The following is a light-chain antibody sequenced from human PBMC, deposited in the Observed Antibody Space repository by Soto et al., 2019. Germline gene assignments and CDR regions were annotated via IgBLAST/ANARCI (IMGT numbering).Light chain of an antibody. CDR2: DVS. J-gene: IGLJ2*01. Sequence: QSALTQPPSASGSPGQSVTISCTGTSGDIGGYDYVSWYQQHPGKAPKLMIYDVSYRPSGVSNRFSGSKSGNTASLTISGLQAEDEADYYCSSYTTSTTLVFGVWTKLTVL. CDR1: SGDIGGYDY. CDR3: SSYTTSTTLV. V-gene: IGLV2-14*03.